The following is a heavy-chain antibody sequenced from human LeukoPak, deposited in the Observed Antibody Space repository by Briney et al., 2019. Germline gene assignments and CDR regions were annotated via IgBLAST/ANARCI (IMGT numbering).Heavy chain of an antibody. CDR1: GFTFTNSA. Sequence: SVKVSCKASGFTFTNSALQWVRQARGQSLEWVGWIVVGSGDTNYAQNFQERVTITRDMSTSTAYMELSGLNFEDTAVYYCAADSSGNDAFDIWGQGTMVTVSS. CDR2: IVVGSGDT. V-gene: IGHV1-58*01. D-gene: IGHD6-25*01. J-gene: IGHJ3*02. CDR3: AADSSGNDAFDI.